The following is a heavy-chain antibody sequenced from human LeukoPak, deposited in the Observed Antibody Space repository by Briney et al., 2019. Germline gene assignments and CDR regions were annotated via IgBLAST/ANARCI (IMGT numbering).Heavy chain of an antibody. Sequence: SETLSLTCAVYGGSFSGYYWSWIRQPPGKGLEWIGEINHSGSTNYNPSLKSRVTISVDTSKNQFSLKLSSVTAADTAVYYCARGGIASRDFDYWGQGTLVTVSS. J-gene: IGHJ4*02. D-gene: IGHD6-6*01. CDR2: INHSGST. CDR1: GGSFSGYY. V-gene: IGHV4-34*01. CDR3: ARGGIASRDFDY.